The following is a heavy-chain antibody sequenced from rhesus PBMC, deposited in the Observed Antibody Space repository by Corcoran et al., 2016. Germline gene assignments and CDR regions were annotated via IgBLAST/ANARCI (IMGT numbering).Heavy chain of an antibody. CDR3: TTGRVWRFDV. J-gene: IGHJ5-1*01. CDR1: GFTFSSSA. CDR2: IRSKSNNYHT. Sequence: EVQLVVSGGGLVQPGGSLRLSCAASGFTFSSSAMHWVRQASGKGLEWVGRIRSKSNNYHTGFVALLKASVTISRDDSKITAYLQMNILTSKDTAVYYCTTGRVWRFDVWGAGVLVTVSS. D-gene: IGHD1-44*02. V-gene: IGHV3-118*01.